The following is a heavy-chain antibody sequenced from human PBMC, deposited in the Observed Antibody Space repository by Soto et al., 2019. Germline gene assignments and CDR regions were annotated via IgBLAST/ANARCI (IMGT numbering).Heavy chain of an antibody. J-gene: IGHJ4*02. Sequence: SVKVSCKASGYTFTSYGISWVRQAPGQGLEWMGWISAYNGNTNYAQKLQGRVTMTTDTSTSTAYMELRSLRSDDTAVYYCAREGSYYYDSSGYYYWGQGTLVTVSS. V-gene: IGHV1-18*04. CDR1: GYTFTSYG. CDR2: ISAYNGNT. CDR3: AREGSYYYDSSGYYY. D-gene: IGHD3-22*01.